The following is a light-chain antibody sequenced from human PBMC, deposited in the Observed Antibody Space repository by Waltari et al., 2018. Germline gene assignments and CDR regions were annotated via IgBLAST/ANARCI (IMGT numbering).Light chain of an antibody. CDR3: QQYNNWPPWT. CDR2: GAS. Sequence: EIVMTQSPATLSVSPGERATLSCRASQSVNSNLAWDQQKPGQAPVLLIYGASTRATGFPARFSASGSVTEFTLTISSMQPEDVAVYYCQQYNNWPPWTFGQGTKVEIK. J-gene: IGKJ1*01. V-gene: IGKV3-15*01. CDR1: QSVNSN.